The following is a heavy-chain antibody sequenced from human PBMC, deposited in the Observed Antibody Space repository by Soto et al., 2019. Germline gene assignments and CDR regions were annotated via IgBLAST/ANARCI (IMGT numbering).Heavy chain of an antibody. Sequence: GGSLRLSCAASGFTFSSYTMNWVRQAPGKGLEWVSSISSSSSYIYYADSVKGRFTISRDNAKNSLYLQINSLRAEDTVLYYCARDQPGYSYGYGLGYWGQGTLVTVSS. CDR3: ARDQPGYSYGYGLGY. V-gene: IGHV3-21*01. D-gene: IGHD5-18*01. J-gene: IGHJ4*02. CDR1: GFTFSSYT. CDR2: ISSSSSYI.